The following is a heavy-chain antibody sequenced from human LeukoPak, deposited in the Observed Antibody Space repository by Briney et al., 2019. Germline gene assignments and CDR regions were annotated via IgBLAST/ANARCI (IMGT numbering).Heavy chain of an antibody. Sequence: GGSLRLSCAASGFTFSSYSMNWVRQAPGKGLEWVSSVSNSSSYILYADSMKGRFTISRDNVKNSLYLQMNSLRAEDTALYYCAKDGYCSSTSCSNFDYWGQGTLVTVSS. CDR2: VSNSSSYI. D-gene: IGHD2-2*03. V-gene: IGHV3-21*04. J-gene: IGHJ4*02. CDR3: AKDGYCSSTSCSNFDY. CDR1: GFTFSSYS.